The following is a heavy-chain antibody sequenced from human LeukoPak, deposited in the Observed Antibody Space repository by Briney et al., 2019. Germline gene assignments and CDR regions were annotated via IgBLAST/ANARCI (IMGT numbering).Heavy chain of an antibody. V-gene: IGHV3-23*01. CDR2: ISGSGGST. CDR1: GFTFSSYA. CDR3: AKDRGGYYDSSGYYDY. J-gene: IGHJ4*02. D-gene: IGHD3-22*01. Sequence: GGSLRLFCAASGFTFSSYAMSWVRQAPGKGLEWVSAISGSGGSTYYADSVKGRFTISRDNSKNTLYLQMNSLRAEDTAVYYCAKDRGGYYDSSGYYDYWGQGTLVTVSS.